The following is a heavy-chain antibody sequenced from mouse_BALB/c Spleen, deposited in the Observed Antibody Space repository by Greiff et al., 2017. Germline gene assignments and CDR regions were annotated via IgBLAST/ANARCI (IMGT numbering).Heavy chain of an antibody. CDR3: ARTGNRYDEGGLAD. CDR2: ISSGGST. J-gene: IGHJ3*01. CDR1: GFTFSSYA. Sequence: DVMLVESGGGLVKPGGSLKLSCAASGFTFSSYAMSWVRQTPEKRLEWVASISSGGSTYYPDSVKGRFTISRDNARNILYLQMSSLRSEDTAMYYGARTGNRYDEGGLADWGQGTLVTVSA. D-gene: IGHD2-14*01. V-gene: IGHV5-6-5*01.